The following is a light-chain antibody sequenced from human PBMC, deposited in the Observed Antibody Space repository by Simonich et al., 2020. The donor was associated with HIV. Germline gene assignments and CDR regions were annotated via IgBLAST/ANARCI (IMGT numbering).Light chain of an antibody. J-gene: IGLJ3*02. CDR2: EDS. CDR1: ALPKKY. Sequence: SYELTQPPSVSVSPGQTARITCSGDALPKKYAYWYQQKTGQAPVLVSYEDSKRPSGIPERFSGSSSGTMATLTIRDEADYYCYSAADNNSWVFGGGTKLTVL. CDR3: YSAADNNSWV. V-gene: IGLV3-10*01.